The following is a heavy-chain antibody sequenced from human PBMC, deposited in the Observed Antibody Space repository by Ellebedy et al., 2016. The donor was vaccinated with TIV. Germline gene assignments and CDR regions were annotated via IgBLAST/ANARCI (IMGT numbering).Heavy chain of an antibody. CDR3: AKAVGATGYDY. J-gene: IGHJ4*02. D-gene: IGHD1-26*01. Sequence: GGSLRLSXAASGFTFSKSVMHWVRQAPGKGLEWVALISHDGNDHYYGDSVKGRFTISRDKSKNTLYLQMNSLRAEDTAVYYCAKAVGATGYDYWGQGTLVTVSS. CDR1: GFTFSKSV. CDR2: ISHDGNDH. V-gene: IGHV3-30*18.